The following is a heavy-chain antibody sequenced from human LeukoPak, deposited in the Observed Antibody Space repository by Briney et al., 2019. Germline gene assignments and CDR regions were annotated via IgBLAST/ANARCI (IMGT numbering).Heavy chain of an antibody. CDR2: IYDIGNT. Sequence: SETLSLTCTVSPDSVTDYYWSWIRQPVGKGLEWIGYIYDIGNTNYNPSLQSRVTMSVDRSKNQFSLKLTSVTAADTAVYYCARGGSFYYYMGVWGKGTTVTVSS. V-gene: IGHV4-4*07. CDR1: PDSVTDYY. D-gene: IGHD3-10*01. J-gene: IGHJ6*03. CDR3: ARGGSFYYYMGV.